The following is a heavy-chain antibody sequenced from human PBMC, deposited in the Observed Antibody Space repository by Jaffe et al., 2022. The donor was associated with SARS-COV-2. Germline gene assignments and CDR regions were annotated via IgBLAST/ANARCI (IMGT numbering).Heavy chain of an antibody. V-gene: IGHV4-30-2*01. Sequence: QLQLQESGSGLVKPSQTLSLTCAVSGGSISSGGYTWSWLRQPPGKGLEWIGYIYHYGTTYYNPSLKSRVNISVDMSKNQFSLKLSSVTAADTAVYYCASLLLTGDSSGYLYFQHWGQGTLVTVSS. CDR1: GGSISSGGYT. D-gene: IGHD3-22*01. J-gene: IGHJ1*01. CDR2: IYHYGTT. CDR3: ASLLLTGDSSGYLYFQH.